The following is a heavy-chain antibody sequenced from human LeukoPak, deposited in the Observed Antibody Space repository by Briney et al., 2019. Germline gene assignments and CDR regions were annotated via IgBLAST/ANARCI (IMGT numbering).Heavy chain of an antibody. Sequence: PSETLSLTCTVSGGSISSSSYYWGWIRQPPGKGLEWIGSIYYSGSTYYNPSLKSRVTISVDTSKNQFSLKLSSVTAADTAVYYCARHGPYYYDSSGYYYFDYWGQGTLVTVSS. J-gene: IGHJ4*02. CDR2: IYYSGST. CDR1: GGSISSSSYY. CDR3: ARHGPYYYDSSGYYYFDY. D-gene: IGHD3-22*01. V-gene: IGHV4-39*01.